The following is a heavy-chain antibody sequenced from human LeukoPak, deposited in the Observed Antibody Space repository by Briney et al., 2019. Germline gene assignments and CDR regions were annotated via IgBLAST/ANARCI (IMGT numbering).Heavy chain of an antibody. Sequence: GGSLRLSCAASGFTFSSYAMHWVRQAPGKGLEWVAVISYDGSNKYYADSVRGRFTISRDNSKNTLYLQMNSLRAEDTAVYYCAREPYSSGWYSSYYFDYWGQGTLVTVSS. CDR3: AREPYSSGWYSSYYFDY. V-gene: IGHV3-30-3*01. J-gene: IGHJ4*02. CDR2: ISYDGSNK. D-gene: IGHD6-19*01. CDR1: GFTFSSYA.